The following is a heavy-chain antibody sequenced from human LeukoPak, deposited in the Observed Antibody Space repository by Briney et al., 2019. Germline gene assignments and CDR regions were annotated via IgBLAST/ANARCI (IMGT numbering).Heavy chain of an antibody. CDR1: GGSITDKHW. V-gene: IGHV4-4*02. CDR2: VHLAGTT. J-gene: IGHJ4*02. CDR3: ARHARGWEELQYYLDY. Sequence: SGTLSLACAVSGGSITDKHWWSWVRQAPGKGLEWIGEVHLAGTTNYDPSLKSRVAMSLDRSNNQFFLSLSSVTAADTAVYYCARHARGWEELQYYLDYWGQGTLVTVSS. D-gene: IGHD1-26*01.